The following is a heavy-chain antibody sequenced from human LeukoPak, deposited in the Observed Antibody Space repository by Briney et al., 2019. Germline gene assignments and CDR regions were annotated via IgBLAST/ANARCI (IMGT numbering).Heavy chain of an antibody. CDR3: ARDLRQRDWYFDL. V-gene: IGHV4-4*07. Sequence: PSETLSLTCTVSGGSISSYYWSWIRQPAGKGLEWIGRIYTSGSTNYNPSLKSRVTMSVDTSKNQYSLKLSSVTAADTAVYYCARDLRQRDWYFDLWGRGTLVTVSS. CDR2: IYTSGST. CDR1: GGSISSYY. J-gene: IGHJ2*01.